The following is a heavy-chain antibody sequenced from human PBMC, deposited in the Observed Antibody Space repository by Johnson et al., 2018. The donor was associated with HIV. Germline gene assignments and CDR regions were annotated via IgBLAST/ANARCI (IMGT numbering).Heavy chain of an antibody. D-gene: IGHD3-22*01. CDR3: AREGLVVRHAFDI. V-gene: IGHV3-11*04. CDR1: GFTFRDYY. CDR2: ISSSGSTI. Sequence: VQLVESGGDSVKPGGSLRLSCTASGFTFRDYYMSWIRQAPGQGLEWVSYISSSGSTIYYADSVNGRFHISRDNAKNSLYLQMNSLSAEDPAVYYCAREGLVVRHAFDIWGQGTMVTVSS. J-gene: IGHJ3*02.